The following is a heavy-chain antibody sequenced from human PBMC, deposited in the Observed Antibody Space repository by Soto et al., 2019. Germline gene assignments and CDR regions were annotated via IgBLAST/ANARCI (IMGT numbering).Heavy chain of an antibody. V-gene: IGHV3-23*01. D-gene: IGHD6-6*01. J-gene: IGHJ5*02. CDR1: GFTFSSYA. CDR2: ISGSGGST. CDR3: AKDRIAARLGYNWFDP. Sequence: HPGGSLRLSCAASGFTFSSYAMSWVRQAPGKGLEWVSAISGSGGSTYYADSVKGRFTISRDNSKNTLYLQMNSLRAEDTAVYYCAKDRIAARLGYNWFDPWGQGTLVTVSS.